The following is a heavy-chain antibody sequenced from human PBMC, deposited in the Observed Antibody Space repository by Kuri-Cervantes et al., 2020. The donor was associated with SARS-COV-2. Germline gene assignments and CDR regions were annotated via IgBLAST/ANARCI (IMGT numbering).Heavy chain of an antibody. Sequence: GESLKISCAASGFTFSSYGMHWVRQAPGKGLEWVAVISYDGSNKYYVDSVKGRFTISRDNSKNTLYLQMNSLRAEDTAVYYCARLSGWYKNGDYWGQGTLVTVSS. D-gene: IGHD6-19*01. CDR3: ARLSGWYKNGDY. CDR1: GFTFSSYG. V-gene: IGHV3-30*03. CDR2: ISYDGSNK. J-gene: IGHJ4*02.